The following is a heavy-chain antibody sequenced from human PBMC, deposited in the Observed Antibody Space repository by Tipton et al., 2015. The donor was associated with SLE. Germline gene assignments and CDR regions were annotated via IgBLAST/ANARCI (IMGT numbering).Heavy chain of an antibody. CDR2: ISGSGFGT. CDR1: GFNSSNYA. D-gene: IGHD3-16*01. Sequence: SLRLSCAASGFNSSNYAMSWVRQAPGKGLEWVSAISGSGFGTYYADSVKGRFTISRENAKHSLYLQMTNLRAGDTAVYYCARGGSDAFDFWGQGTRVTVSS. J-gene: IGHJ3*01. V-gene: IGHV3-23*01. CDR3: ARGGSDAFDF.